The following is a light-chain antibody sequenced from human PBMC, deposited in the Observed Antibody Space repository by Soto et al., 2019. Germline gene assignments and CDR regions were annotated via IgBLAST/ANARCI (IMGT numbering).Light chain of an antibody. CDR1: QTISSW. J-gene: IGKJ5*01. Sequence: DIQMTQSPSTLSASVGDRVTITCGASQTISSWLDWYQQKPGKAPKLLIYKASTLKSGVPSRFRGSGYGTELTITISSMQTDDFETYYCQQYAIHPMSFGQGTRLEIK. CDR2: KAS. V-gene: IGKV1-5*03. CDR3: QQYAIHPMS.